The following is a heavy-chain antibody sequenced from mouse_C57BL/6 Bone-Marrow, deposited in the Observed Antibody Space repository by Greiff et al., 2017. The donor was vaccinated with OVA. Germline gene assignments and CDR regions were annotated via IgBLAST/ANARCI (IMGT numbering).Heavy chain of an antibody. CDR3: ARGRELRFAY. CDR1: GYSITSGYY. CDR2: ISYDGSN. V-gene: IGHV3-6*01. J-gene: IGHJ3*01. D-gene: IGHD2-1*01. Sequence: VQLQQSGPGLVKPSQSLSLTCSVTGYSITSGYYWNWIRQFPGNKLEWMGYISYDGSNNYNPSLKNRISITRDTSKNQFFLKLNSVTTEDTATYYCARGRELRFAYWGQGTLVTVSA.